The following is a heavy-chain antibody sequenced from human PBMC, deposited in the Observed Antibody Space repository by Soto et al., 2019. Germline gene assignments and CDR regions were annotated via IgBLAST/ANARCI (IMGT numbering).Heavy chain of an antibody. V-gene: IGHV4-4*02. CDR1: GGPPRSTTC. CDR3: SRLNDSSGYGYFDY. CDR2: IYHSGST. Sequence: SQNLRLSRAVAGGPPRSTTCLRLLRQPPGKGLEWIGEIYHSGSTNYNPSLKSRVAMSVDKSKNQFSLKLSSVTAADTAVYFCSRLNDSSGYGYFDYWAQVTLVSVS. D-gene: IGHD3-22*01. J-gene: IGHJ4*02.